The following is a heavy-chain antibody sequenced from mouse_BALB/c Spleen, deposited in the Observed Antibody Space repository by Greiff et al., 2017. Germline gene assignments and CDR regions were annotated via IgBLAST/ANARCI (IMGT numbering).Heavy chain of an antibody. CDR1: GFTFSSYG. CDR2: INSNGGST. CDR3: ARERDYGSGYAMDE. J-gene: IGHJ4*01. Sequence: EVKLMESGGGLVQPGGSLKLSCAASGFTFSSYGMSWVRQTPDKRLELVATINSNGGSTYYPDSVKGRFTISRDNAKNTLYLQVSRLKSEDTAMYYCARERDYGSGYAMDEGGRGSSVTVAS. D-gene: IGHD1-1*01. V-gene: IGHV5-6-3*01.